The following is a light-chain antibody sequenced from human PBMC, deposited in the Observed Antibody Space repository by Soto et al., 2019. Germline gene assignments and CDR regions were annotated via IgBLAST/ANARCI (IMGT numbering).Light chain of an antibody. Sequence: DIPMTQSPSTLSASVGDRVTITCRASQSISSWLAWYQQKPGKAPKLLIYKASTLESGVPSRFSGSGSGTEFTLTITSLQPDDFATYYCQQYNSYPLTFGGGTKVEIK. CDR1: QSISSW. V-gene: IGKV1-5*03. CDR3: QQYNSYPLT. CDR2: KAS. J-gene: IGKJ4*01.